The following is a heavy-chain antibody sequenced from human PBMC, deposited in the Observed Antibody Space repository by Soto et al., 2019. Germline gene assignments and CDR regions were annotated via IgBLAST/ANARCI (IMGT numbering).Heavy chain of an antibody. V-gene: IGHV1-69*02. CDR3: AKRDGDYDYYGMDV. CDR1: GGTFSSYT. D-gene: IGHD2-8*01. CDR2: IIPILGIA. J-gene: IGHJ6*02. Sequence: QVQLVQSGAEVKKPGSSVKVSCKASGGTFSSYTISWVRQAPGQGLEWMGRIIPILGIANYAQKFQGRVTITADKSTSTAYMEVSSLRSEDTAVYYCAKRDGDYDYYGMDVWGQGTTVTVSS.